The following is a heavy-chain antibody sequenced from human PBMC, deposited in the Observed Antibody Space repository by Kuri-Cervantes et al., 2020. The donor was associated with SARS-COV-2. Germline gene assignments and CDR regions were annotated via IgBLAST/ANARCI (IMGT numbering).Heavy chain of an antibody. V-gene: IGHV4-39*07. CDR2: IYTSGST. CDR3: ARVAKGLVIARPPGAFDI. Sequence: SETLSLTCTVSGGSISSSSYYWGWIRQPPGKGLEWIGSIYTSGSTNYNPSLKSRVTISVDTSKNQFSLKPSSVTAADTAVYYCARVAKGLVIARPPGAFDIWGQGTMVTVSS. J-gene: IGHJ3*02. D-gene: IGHD2-21*01. CDR1: GGSISSSSYY.